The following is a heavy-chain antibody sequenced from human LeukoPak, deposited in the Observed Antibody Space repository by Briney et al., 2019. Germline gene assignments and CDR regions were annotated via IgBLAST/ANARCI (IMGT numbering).Heavy chain of an antibody. V-gene: IGHV3-53*01. Sequence: TGGSLRLSCAASGFTVSSNYMTWVRQAPGRGLEWVSLIYSGGSTAYADSVKGRFTISRDNAKNSLYLQMNSLKTEDTAVYYCTRDQLVAEPYYYYYYMDVWGKGTTVTISS. CDR1: GFTVSSNY. CDR3: TRDQLVAEPYYYYYYMDV. CDR2: IYSGGST. J-gene: IGHJ6*03. D-gene: IGHD6-6*01.